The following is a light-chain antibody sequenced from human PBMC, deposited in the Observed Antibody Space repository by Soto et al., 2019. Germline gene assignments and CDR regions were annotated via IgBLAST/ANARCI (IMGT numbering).Light chain of an antibody. V-gene: IGKV3-20*01. J-gene: IGKJ1*01. CDR1: QSVSSNY. CDR3: QQYGSSPWT. Sequence: EIVLTQSPGTLSLSPGXRATLSCRASQSVSSNYLAWFQQKPGQAPRLLMFGASSRATGIPDRFSGSGSGTDFSLIISRLEPEDFAVYYCQQYGSSPWTFGQGTKADIK. CDR2: GAS.